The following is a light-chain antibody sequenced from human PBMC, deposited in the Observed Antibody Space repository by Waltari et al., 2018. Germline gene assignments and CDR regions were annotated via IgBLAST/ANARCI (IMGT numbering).Light chain of an antibody. CDR3: NSYSSSHIRV. V-gene: IGLV2-14*01. CDR2: EVS. CDR1: SSDVGGYNY. J-gene: IGLJ3*02. Sequence: QSALTQPASVSGSPGQSITISCTGTSSDVGGYNYVSWYQQHPGKAPKLMIYEVSNRHSGVSDRFSGSKSDNTASLTISGLQAEDEADYYCNSYSSSHIRVFGGGTKLTVL.